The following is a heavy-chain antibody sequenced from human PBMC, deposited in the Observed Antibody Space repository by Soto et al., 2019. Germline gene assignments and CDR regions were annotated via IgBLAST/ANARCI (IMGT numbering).Heavy chain of an antibody. CDR1: GFTFTSSA. CDR3: AAVASDYYDSSGYPDAFDI. V-gene: IGHV1-58*01. CDR2: IVVGSGNT. D-gene: IGHD3-22*01. J-gene: IGHJ3*02. Sequence: SVKVTCKASGFTFTSSAVQWVRQARGQRLEWIGWIVVGSGNTNYAQKFQERVTITRDMSTSTAYVELSSLRSEDTAVYYCAAVASDYYDSSGYPDAFDIWGQGTMVTVSS.